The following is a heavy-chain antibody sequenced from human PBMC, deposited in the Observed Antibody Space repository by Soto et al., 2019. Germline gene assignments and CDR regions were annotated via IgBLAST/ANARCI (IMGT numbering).Heavy chain of an antibody. Sequence: ASVKVSCKVSGYTLTELSMHWVRQAPGKGLEWMGGFDPEDGETIYAQKFQGRVTMTEDTSIDTAYMELSSLRSEDTAVYYCATQTGYCSGGSCYKWFDPWGQGTLVTVSS. CDR1: GYTLTELS. V-gene: IGHV1-24*01. CDR2: FDPEDGET. J-gene: IGHJ5*02. D-gene: IGHD2-15*01. CDR3: ATQTGYCSGGSCYKWFDP.